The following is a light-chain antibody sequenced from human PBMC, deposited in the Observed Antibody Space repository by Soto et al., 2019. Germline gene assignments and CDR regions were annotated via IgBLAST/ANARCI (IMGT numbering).Light chain of an antibody. CDR3: QQINTFPVT. J-gene: IGKJ4*01. V-gene: IGKV1-9*01. CDR1: QGITSY. Sequence: DIQLTQSPSFLSASVGDRVTITCRASQGITSYLAWYQQRPGKAPKLLIYDTSTLQSGVPSRFSGSGSGTEITLTISSLQPEDFATYYCQQINTFPVTFGGGTKVDIK. CDR2: DTS.